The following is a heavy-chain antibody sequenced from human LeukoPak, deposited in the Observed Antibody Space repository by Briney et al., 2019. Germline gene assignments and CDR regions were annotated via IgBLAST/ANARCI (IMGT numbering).Heavy chain of an antibody. CDR2: INTDGSST. J-gene: IGHJ4*02. CDR1: GFTFSSYE. Sequence: PGGSLRLSCAASGFTFSSYEMNWVRQAPGKGLLWVSRINTDGSSTTYADSVKGRVTISRDNAKNTLYLQMNRLRAEDTAVYYCARGGVYSTSAVDYWGQGTLVTVSS. V-gene: IGHV3-74*01. D-gene: IGHD6-6*01. CDR3: ARGGVYSTSAVDY.